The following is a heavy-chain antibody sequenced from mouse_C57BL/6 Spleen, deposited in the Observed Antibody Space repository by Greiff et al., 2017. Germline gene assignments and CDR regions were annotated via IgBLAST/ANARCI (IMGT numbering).Heavy chain of an antibody. Sequence: QVQLQQSGAELVRPGTSVKMSCKASGYTFTNYWIGWAKQRPGHGLEWIGDIYPGGGYTNYNEKFKGKATLTADKSSSTAYMQFSSLTSEDSAIYYCAREGNWSWFAYWGQGTLVTVSA. CDR3: AREGNWSWFAY. CDR1: GYTFTNYW. CDR2: IYPGGGYT. V-gene: IGHV1-63*01. D-gene: IGHD4-1*02. J-gene: IGHJ3*01.